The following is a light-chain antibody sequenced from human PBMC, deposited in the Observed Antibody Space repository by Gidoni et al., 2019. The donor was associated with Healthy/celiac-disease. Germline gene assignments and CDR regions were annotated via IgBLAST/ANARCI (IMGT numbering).Light chain of an antibody. V-gene: IGKV3-11*01. CDR3: QQRSNWPPIT. CDR2: DAS. Sequence: EIVLTQSPATLSLSPGERATLSSRASQSVSSYLAWYHQKPGQAPRLLISDASNRATGIPARFSGSGSGTDFTLTISSLEPEDFAVYYCQQRSNWPPITFGQVTRLEIK. CDR1: QSVSSY. J-gene: IGKJ5*01.